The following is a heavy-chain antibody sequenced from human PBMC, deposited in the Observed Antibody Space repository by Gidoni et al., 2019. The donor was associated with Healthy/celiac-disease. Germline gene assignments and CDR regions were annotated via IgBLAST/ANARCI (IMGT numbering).Heavy chain of an antibody. CDR2: ISGSGGST. V-gene: IGHV3-23*01. J-gene: IGHJ4*02. CDR1: GFTFSSYA. D-gene: IGHD3-10*01. CDR3: AKINYGSGSYFDY. Sequence: EVQLLESGGGLVQPGGSLRLSCAASGFTFSSYARSWVRQAPGKGLEWVSAISGSGGSTYYADSVKGRFTISRDNSKNTLYLQMNSLRAEDTAVYYCAKINYGSGSYFDYWGQGTLVTVSS.